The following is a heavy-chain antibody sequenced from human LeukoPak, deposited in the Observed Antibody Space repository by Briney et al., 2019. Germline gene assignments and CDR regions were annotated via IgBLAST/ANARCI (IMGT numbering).Heavy chain of an antibody. J-gene: IGHJ4*02. CDR1: GFTFSRDS. Sequence: GGSLRLSCAASGFTFSRDSMNWVRQAPGKGLEWVAVISYDGSNKYYADSVKGRFTISRDNSKNTLYLQMNSLRAEDTAVYYCARHIAARPFDYWGQGTLVTVSS. CDR3: ARHIAARPFDY. V-gene: IGHV3-30*03. D-gene: IGHD6-6*01. CDR2: ISYDGSNK.